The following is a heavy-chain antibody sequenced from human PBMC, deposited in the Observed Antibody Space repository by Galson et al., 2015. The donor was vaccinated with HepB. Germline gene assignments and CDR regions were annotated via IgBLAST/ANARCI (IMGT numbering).Heavy chain of an antibody. V-gene: IGHV3-30*04. CDR2: ISYDGSNK. CDR1: GFTFSSYA. D-gene: IGHD3-22*01. CDR3: ARPPTYYYDSSGYIADY. J-gene: IGHJ4*02. Sequence: SLRLSCAASGFTFSSYAMHWVRQAPGKGLEWVAVISYDGSNKYYADSVKGRFTISRDNSKNTLYLQMNSLRADDTAVYYCARPPTYYYDSSGYIADYWGQGTLVTVSS.